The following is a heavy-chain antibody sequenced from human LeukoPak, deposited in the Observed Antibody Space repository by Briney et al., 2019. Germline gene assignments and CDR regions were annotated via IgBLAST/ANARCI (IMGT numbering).Heavy chain of an antibody. CDR1: GYTFTSYG. V-gene: IGHV1-18*01. J-gene: IGHJ4*02. CDR2: ISAYNGNT. CDR3: ARDMGGSGSYSY. D-gene: IGHD3-10*01. Sequence: ASVKVSCKASGYTFTSYGISWVRQAPGQWLEWMGWISAYNGNTNYAQKLQGRVTMTTDTSTSTAYMELSSLRSEDTAVYYCARDMGGSGSYSYWGQGTLITVSS.